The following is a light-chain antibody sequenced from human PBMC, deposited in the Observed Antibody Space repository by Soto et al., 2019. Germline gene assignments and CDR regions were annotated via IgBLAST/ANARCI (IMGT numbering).Light chain of an antibody. CDR3: QRRSNWLSVT. V-gene: IGKV3-11*01. CDR2: AAS. Sequence: ELVLTQSPGSLYLSPGERATLSCRPSQTVSSSYLAWYQQKPGQAPRLVIYAASNRANGIPASFSGSGSGTDLTLTISSLEPEDFAVYDCQRRSNWLSVTFGQGTRLEIK. CDR1: QTVSSSY. J-gene: IGKJ5*01.